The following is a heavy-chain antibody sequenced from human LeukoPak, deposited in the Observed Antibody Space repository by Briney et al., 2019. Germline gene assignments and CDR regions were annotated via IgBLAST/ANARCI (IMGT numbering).Heavy chain of an antibody. Sequence: GGSLTLSCAAYGFTFNNYWMSWVRQAPGKGLEWVANIDPDGSETQYVDSVKGRFTTSRDNAKNALFLQMNGLRAEETAIYYCARIWYFGDNNWRYFDYWGQGTLVTVSS. CDR2: IDPDGSET. J-gene: IGHJ4*02. CDR3: ARIWYFGDNNWRYFDY. D-gene: IGHD1-20*01. CDR1: GFTFNNYW. V-gene: IGHV3-7*01.